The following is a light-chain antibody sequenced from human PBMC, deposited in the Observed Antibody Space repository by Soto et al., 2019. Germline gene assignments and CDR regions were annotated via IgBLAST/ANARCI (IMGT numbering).Light chain of an antibody. CDR3: QHPHCYPIT. CDR2: TAS. CDR1: QGISSY. J-gene: IGKJ5*01. Sequence: DIQLTQSPSFVSASVGDRVTITCRASQGISSYLAWYQQKPGKAPKLLIHTASTLQNGVPSRFRGSGSWTEFTLPIRSPAPEDFATYYCQHPHCYPITFGQGTRLEIK. V-gene: IGKV1-9*01.